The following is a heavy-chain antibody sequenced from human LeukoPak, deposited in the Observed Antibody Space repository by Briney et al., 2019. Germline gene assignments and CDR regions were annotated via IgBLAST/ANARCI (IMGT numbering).Heavy chain of an antibody. V-gene: IGHV5-51*01. CDR3: ARQGPIQLDS. CDR1: GYSFTSNW. J-gene: IGHJ4*02. CDR2: IHPGDSDT. Sequence: GESLKISCKGSGYSFTSNWIGWVRQMPGKGLEWMGIIHPGDSDTRYSPSFQGQVTISADKSVSTAYLQWSSLKASDTAMYYCARQGPIQLDSWGQGTLVTDSS. D-gene: IGHD5-18*01.